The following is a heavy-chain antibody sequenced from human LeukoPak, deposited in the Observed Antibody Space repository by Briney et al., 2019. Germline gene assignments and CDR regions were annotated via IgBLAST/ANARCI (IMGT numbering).Heavy chain of an antibody. Sequence: SLRPSSAASGFTFTSYAMSWVPEAPGKGLEWVSAISGSGGSTYYADSVKGRFTISRDNSKNTLYLQMNSLRAEDTAVYYCAKMVMVVAAIDYWGQGTLVTVSS. V-gene: IGHV3-23*01. CDR3: AKMVMVVAAIDY. J-gene: IGHJ4*02. CDR1: GFTFTSYA. CDR2: ISGSGGST. D-gene: IGHD2-15*01.